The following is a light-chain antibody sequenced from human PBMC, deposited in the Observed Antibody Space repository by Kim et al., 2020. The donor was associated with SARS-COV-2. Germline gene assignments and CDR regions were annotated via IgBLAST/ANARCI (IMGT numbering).Light chain of an antibody. CDR1: QSVDNW. Sequence: SASVGDRVTITCRASQSVDNWVAWYQQKSGKAPKLLIFDASTLESGVPSRFSGSGSGTEFTLTISRLDPDDFATYYCQQYDTTRTFGQGTKVDIK. CDR3: QQYDTTRT. CDR2: DAS. V-gene: IGKV1-5*01. J-gene: IGKJ1*01.